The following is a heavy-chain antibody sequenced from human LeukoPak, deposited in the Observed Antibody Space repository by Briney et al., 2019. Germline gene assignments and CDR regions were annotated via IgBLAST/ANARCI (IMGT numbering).Heavy chain of an antibody. Sequence: GASVKVSCKASGYTFTSYYMHWVRQAPGQGLEWMGIINPSGGSTSYAQKFQGRVTMTRDMSTSTVYMELSSLRSEDTAVYYCARGLDMITFGGVIYYWGQGTLVTVSS. CDR1: GYTFTSYY. J-gene: IGHJ4*02. D-gene: IGHD3-16*01. V-gene: IGHV1-46*01. CDR2: INPSGGST. CDR3: ARGLDMITFGGVIYY.